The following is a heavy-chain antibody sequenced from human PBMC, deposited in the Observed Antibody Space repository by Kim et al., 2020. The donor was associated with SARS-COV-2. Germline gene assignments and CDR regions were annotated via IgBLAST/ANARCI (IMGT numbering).Heavy chain of an antibody. CDR2: ISSSGSTI. J-gene: IGHJ4*02. CDR1: GFTFSGYS. CDR3: ARPVYGSGSYGY. V-gene: IGHV3-48*02. D-gene: IGHD3-10*01. Sequence: GGSLRLSCAASGFTFSGYSMNWVRQAPGKGLEWVSYISSSGSTIYYADSVKGRFTISRDNAKNSLYLQMNSLRDEDTAIYYCARPVYGSGSYGYWGQGTLVTVSS.